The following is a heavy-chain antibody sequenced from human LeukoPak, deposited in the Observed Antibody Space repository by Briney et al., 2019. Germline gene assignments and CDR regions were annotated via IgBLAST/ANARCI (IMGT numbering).Heavy chain of an antibody. CDR1: GFTFGSYT. J-gene: IGHJ3*02. CDR2: ISDSGGST. V-gene: IGHV3-23*01. CDR3: AKNRGSSAYYYDAFDI. Sequence: GGSLRLSCAASGFTFGSYTMSWVRQAPGKGLEWVSVISDSGGSTYYADSVKGRFTISRDNFKNTLYLQMNSLRAEATAIYYCAKNRGSSAYYYDAFDIWGQGTMVTVSS. D-gene: IGHD3-22*01.